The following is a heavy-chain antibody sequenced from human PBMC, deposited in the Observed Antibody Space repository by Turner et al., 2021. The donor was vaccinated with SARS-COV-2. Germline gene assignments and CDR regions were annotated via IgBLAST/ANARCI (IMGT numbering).Heavy chain of an antibody. Sequence: QVQLQESGPGLVKPSETLSLICSVSGCSISGDYWSWIRQPPGKGLEWIGNIHYSGSTNYNPSLKSRVTVSVDTSKNQFSLKLSSVTAADTAVYYCARAHYPGSLFRFDPWGQGTLVTVSS. CDR1: GCSISGDY. CDR2: IHYSGST. J-gene: IGHJ5*02. CDR3: ARAHYPGSLFRFDP. V-gene: IGHV4-59*01. D-gene: IGHD2-21*01.